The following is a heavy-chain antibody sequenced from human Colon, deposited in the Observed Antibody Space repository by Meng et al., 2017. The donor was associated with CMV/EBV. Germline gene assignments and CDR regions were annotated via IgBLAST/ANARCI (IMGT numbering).Heavy chain of an antibody. CDR1: GYTFATYD. CDR3: ARINTAGGFDY. J-gene: IGHJ4*02. Sequence: ASVKVSCKASGYTFATYDINWVRQAPGQGLEWMGWMNPKSGKTGYAQKLQGRVTMTTDTSTSTAYMELRSLRSDDTAVYYCARINTAGGFDYWGQGTLVTVSS. CDR2: MNPKSGKT. V-gene: IGHV1-18*04. D-gene: IGHD5-18*01.